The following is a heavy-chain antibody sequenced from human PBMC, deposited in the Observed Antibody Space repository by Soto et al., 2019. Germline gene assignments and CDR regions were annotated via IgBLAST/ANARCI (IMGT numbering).Heavy chain of an antibody. V-gene: IGHV4-39*01. D-gene: IGHD3-10*01. CDR1: GDSISRGGYY. CDR2: IFYSGST. Sequence: SETLSLTCTVSGDSISRGGYYWGWIRQPPGKGLEWIGTIFYSGSTYYNPSLKSRVTISVDTSKNQFSLKLTSVTAADTALYYCARRYGWLYFDYWGQGSLVTVSS. CDR3: ARRYGWLYFDY. J-gene: IGHJ4*02.